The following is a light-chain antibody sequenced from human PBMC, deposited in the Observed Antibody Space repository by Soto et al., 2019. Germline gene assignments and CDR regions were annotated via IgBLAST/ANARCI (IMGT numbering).Light chain of an antibody. CDR1: QSISSW. CDR2: KAS. Sequence: DIQMTQSPSTLSASVGARVTITCRASQSISSWLAWYQQKSGKACQLLVYKASSLESGVPSRFSGSGPWTEFTLPIRSLQPDDFATYYCQQYNSYPPTFGGGTKVDIK. V-gene: IGKV1-5*03. CDR3: QQYNSYPPT. J-gene: IGKJ4*01.